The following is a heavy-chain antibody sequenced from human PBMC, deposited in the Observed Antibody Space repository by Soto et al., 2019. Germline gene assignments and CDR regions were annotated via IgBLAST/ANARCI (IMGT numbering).Heavy chain of an antibody. J-gene: IGHJ4*02. CDR2: INAGNGNT. V-gene: IGHV1-3*01. D-gene: IGHD3-22*01. CDR1: GYTFTSYA. CDR3: ARMIVAYDSSGYYYDSVFDY. Sequence: GASVKVSCKASGYTFTSYAMHWVRQAPGQRLEWMGWINAGNGNTKYSQKFQGRVTITRDTSASTAYMELSSLRSADTAVYYCARMIVAYDSSGYYYDSVFDYWGRGTLVTVSS.